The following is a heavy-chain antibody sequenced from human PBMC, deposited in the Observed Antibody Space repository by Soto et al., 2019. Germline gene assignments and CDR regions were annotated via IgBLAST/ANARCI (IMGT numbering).Heavy chain of an antibody. D-gene: IGHD3-3*01. J-gene: IGHJ6*02. CDR2: INPNSGGT. CDR1: GYTFTGYY. CDR3: ARDLVLRFLEWLPTGYYYGMDV. Sequence: ASVKVSCKASGYTFTGYYMHWVRHAPGQGXEWMGWINPNSGGTNYAQKFQGRVTMTRDTSISTAYMELSRLRSDDTAVYYCARDLVLRFLEWLPTGYYYGMDVWGQGTTVTVSS. V-gene: IGHV1-2*02.